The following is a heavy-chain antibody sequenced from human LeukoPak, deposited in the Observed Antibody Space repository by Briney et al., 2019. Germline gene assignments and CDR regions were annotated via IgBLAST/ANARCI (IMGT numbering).Heavy chain of an antibody. Sequence: GGSLRLSCAASGFTFSNSAMSWVRQAPGKGLEWVSTLSGSGITTYYADSVKGRFTISRDNSKNTLYLQMNSLRAEDTAVYYCAKGIYSSGWSYFDYWGQGTLVTVSS. V-gene: IGHV3-23*01. CDR3: AKGIYSSGWSYFDY. CDR2: LSGSGITT. J-gene: IGHJ4*02. CDR1: GFTFSNSA. D-gene: IGHD6-19*01.